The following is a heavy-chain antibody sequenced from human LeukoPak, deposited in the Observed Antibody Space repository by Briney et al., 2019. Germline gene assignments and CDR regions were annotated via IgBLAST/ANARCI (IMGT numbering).Heavy chain of an antibody. CDR1: GGTFSSYA. CDR2: IIPIFGTA. Sequence: SVKVSCKASGGTFSSYAISWVRQAPGQGLEWMGGIIPIFGTANYAQKFQGRVTITTDESTSTAYMELSSLRAEDTALYYCARDAIRYCSSTSCYAFFDYWGQGTLVTVSS. CDR3: ARDAIRYCSSTSCYAFFDY. D-gene: IGHD2-2*01. V-gene: IGHV1-69*05. J-gene: IGHJ4*02.